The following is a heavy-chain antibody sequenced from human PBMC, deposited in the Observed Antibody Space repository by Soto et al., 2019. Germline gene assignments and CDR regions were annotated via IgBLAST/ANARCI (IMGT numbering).Heavy chain of an antibody. CDR1: VGSISSYY. V-gene: IGHV4-59*01. CDR3: ARGYLPSYFDY. Sequence: SETLSLTCTVSVGSISSYYWSWIRQPPGKGLEWIGYIYYSGSTNYNPSLKSRVTISVDTSKNQFSLKLSSVTAADTAVYYCARGYLPSYFDYWGQGTLVTVSS. D-gene: IGHD5-18*01. J-gene: IGHJ4*02. CDR2: IYYSGST.